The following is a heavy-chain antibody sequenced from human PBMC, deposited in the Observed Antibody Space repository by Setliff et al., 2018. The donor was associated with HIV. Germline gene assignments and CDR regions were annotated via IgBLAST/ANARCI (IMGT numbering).Heavy chain of an antibody. Sequence: PSETLSLTCSVSGGSISSSNYYWGWIRQPPGKGLEWIGHIYYSGSTYYNPSLKSRVTISEDTSKNQFSRNLTSVTAAETAVYYCARVGYHGSGRYSFDYWGQGTLVTVSS. CDR1: GGSISSSNYY. V-gene: IGHV4-39*07. J-gene: IGHJ4*02. CDR3: ARVGYHGSGRYSFDY. D-gene: IGHD3-10*01. CDR2: IYYSGST.